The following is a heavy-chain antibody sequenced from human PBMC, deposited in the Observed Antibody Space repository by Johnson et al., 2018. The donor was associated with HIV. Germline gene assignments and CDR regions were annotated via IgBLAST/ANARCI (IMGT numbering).Heavy chain of an antibody. D-gene: IGHD1-26*01. CDR2: IRYDGSNK. J-gene: IGHJ3*02. CDR3: AKDRPRVGATAPSGGMDFDI. CDR1: GFIFSNYG. V-gene: IGHV3-30*02. Sequence: QVHLVESGGGVVQPGGSLRLSCAASGFIFSNYGMHWVRQAPGKGLEWVAFIRYDGSNKYYADSVKGRFTISRDNSKNTLYLKMNSLRAEDTAVYYCAKDRPRVGATAPSGGMDFDIWGQGTMVTVSS.